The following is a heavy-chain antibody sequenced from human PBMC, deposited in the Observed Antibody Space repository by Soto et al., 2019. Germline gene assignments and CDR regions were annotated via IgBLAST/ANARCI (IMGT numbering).Heavy chain of an antibody. V-gene: IGHV3-15*07. CDR2: IKSKSDGGTT. CDR3: TALKWELGLDV. CDR1: GFTFSNAW. Sequence: EVQVVESGGGLVKPGGSLRLSCAASGFTFSNAWMNWVRQAPGKGLEWVGRIKSKSDGGTTDYVAPVKGRFTISRDDSKNTLYLQMNSLKTEDTAVYYCTALKWELGLDVWGQGTTVTVSS. D-gene: IGHD1-26*01. J-gene: IGHJ6*02.